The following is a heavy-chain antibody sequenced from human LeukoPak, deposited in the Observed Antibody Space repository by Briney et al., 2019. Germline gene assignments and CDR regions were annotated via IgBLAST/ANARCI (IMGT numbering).Heavy chain of an antibody. J-gene: IGHJ4*02. D-gene: IGHD3-3*01. V-gene: IGHV1-69*13. Sequence: GASVEVSCKASGGTFSSYAISWVRQAPGQGLEWMGGIIPIFGTANYAQKFQGRVTITADESTSTAYMELSSLRSEDTAVYYCARGSGEWLAHIVSWGQGTLVTVSS. CDR2: IIPIFGTA. CDR1: GGTFSSYA. CDR3: ARGSGEWLAHIVS.